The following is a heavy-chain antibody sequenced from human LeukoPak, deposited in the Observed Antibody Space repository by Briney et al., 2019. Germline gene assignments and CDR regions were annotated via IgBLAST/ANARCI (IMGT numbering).Heavy chain of an antibody. D-gene: IGHD4-11*01. CDR1: GFTFNTYW. J-gene: IGHJ4*02. CDR2: IKYDGSEK. CDR3: ARGAYSNYD. V-gene: IGHV3-7*01. Sequence: GGSLRLSCAASGFTFNTYWMSWVRQAPGKGLEWVANIKYDGSEKYYVDSVKGRFTISRDNAKSSLFLQMNSLRAEDTAVYYCARGAYSNYDWGQGTLVTVSS.